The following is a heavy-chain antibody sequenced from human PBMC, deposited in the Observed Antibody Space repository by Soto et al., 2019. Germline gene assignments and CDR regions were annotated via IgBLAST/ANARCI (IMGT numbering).Heavy chain of an antibody. V-gene: IGHV3-30*18. D-gene: IGHD4-17*01. CDR1: RFTFSSYG. CDR2: ISYDGDYQ. J-gene: IGHJ2*01. Sequence: QEQLVESGGGVVQPGRSLRLSCEASRFTFSSYGMHWVRQAPGKGLEWVAVISYDGDYQNYADSVKGRFTISRDNAKNTMYLQMRSLRGEYTALYYCAKGTTVTTWRYLDLWGRGTLVTVSS. CDR3: AKGTTVTTWRYLDL.